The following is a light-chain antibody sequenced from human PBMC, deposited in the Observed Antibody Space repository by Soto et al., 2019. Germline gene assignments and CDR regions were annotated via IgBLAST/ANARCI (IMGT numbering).Light chain of an antibody. V-gene: IGKV3-11*01. CDR1: QSVSRY. J-gene: IGKJ5*01. Sequence: EIVLTQSPATLSLSPGEGATLSCRASQSVSRYLAWYQQKPGQAPRLLIYDASNRATGIPARFSGSGSGTDFTLTISSLEPEDFAVYYCQQRSNWPPGFGQGTRLEIK. CDR2: DAS. CDR3: QQRSNWPPG.